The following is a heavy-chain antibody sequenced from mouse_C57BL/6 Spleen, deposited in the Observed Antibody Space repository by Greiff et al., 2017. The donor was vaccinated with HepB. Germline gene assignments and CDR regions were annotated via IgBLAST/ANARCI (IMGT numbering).Heavy chain of an antibody. CDR1: GYAFSSSW. CDR2: IYPGDGDT. D-gene: IGHD1-1*01. J-gene: IGHJ3*01. V-gene: IGHV1-82*01. CDR3: ARSRGYGSSELEFAY. Sequence: VKLVESGPALVKPGASVKISCKASGYAFSSSWMNWVKQRPGKGLEWIGRIYPGDGDTNYNGKFKGKATLTADKSSSTAYMQLSSLTSEDSAVYFCARSRGYGSSELEFAYWGQGTLVTVSA.